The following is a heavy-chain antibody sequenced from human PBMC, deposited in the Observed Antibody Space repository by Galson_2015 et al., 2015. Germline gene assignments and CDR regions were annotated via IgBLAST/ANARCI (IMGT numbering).Heavy chain of an antibody. J-gene: IGHJ6*02. Sequence: SVKVSCKASGYTFTSYYMHWVRQAPGQGLEWMGVIIPIFGTANYAQKFQGRVTITADESTSTAYMELSSLRSEDTAVYYCARGIVRDGMDVWGQGTTVTVSS. CDR2: IIPIFGTA. V-gene: IGHV1-69*13. CDR3: ARGIVRDGMDV. D-gene: IGHD1-26*01. CDR1: GYTFTSYY.